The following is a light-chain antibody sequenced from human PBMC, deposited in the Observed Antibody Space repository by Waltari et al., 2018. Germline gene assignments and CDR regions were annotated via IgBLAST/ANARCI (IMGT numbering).Light chain of an antibody. CDR1: GGAIGASDF. Sequence: QSALTQPASVSGSPGQTITIPCTGIGGAIGASDFVYWYQHLPGRAPQVIIYDVTARPSGVSHRFSASKSSNTASLTISGLQPEDEGDYYCTSQTLDGVVIFGGGTQVTV. CDR2: DVT. J-gene: IGLJ2*01. CDR3: TSQTLDGVVI. V-gene: IGLV2-14*03.